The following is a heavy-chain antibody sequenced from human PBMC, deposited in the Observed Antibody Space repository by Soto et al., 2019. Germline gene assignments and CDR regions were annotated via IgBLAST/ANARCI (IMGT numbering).Heavy chain of an antibody. CDR2: IYYSGST. V-gene: IGHV4-59*01. CDR3: ARDFIGPGDNWFDP. Sequence: SETLSLTCTVSGGSISSYYWSWIRQPPGKGLEWIGYIYYSGSTNYNPSLKSRVTISVDTSKNQFSLKLSSVTAADTAVYYCARDFIGPGDNWFDPWGQGTLVTVSS. CDR1: GGSISSYY. J-gene: IGHJ5*02.